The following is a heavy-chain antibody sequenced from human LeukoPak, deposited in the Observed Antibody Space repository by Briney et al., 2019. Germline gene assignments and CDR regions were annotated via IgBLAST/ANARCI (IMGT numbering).Heavy chain of an antibody. CDR2: IYYSGST. CDR3: ARDYFNSVGGRYFDY. V-gene: IGHV4-39*07. CDR1: GGSISSSSYY. D-gene: IGHD2-15*01. Sequence: PSETLSLTCTVSGGSISSSSYYWGWIRQPPGKGLEWIGSIYYSGSTYYNPSLKSRVTISVDTSKNQFSLKLSSVTAADTAVYYCARDYFNSVGGRYFDYWGQGTLVTVSS. J-gene: IGHJ4*02.